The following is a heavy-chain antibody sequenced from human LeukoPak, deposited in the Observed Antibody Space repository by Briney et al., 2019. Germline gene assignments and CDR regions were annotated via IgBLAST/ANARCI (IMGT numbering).Heavy chain of an antibody. V-gene: IGHV1-8*03. CDR3: ARGLVGKDYYYYYMDV. CDR1: GYTFTSYD. D-gene: IGHD6-19*01. J-gene: IGHJ6*03. Sequence: ASVKVSCKASGYTFTSYDINWVRQAPGQGLEWMGWMNPNSGNTGYAQKFQGRVTITRNTSISTAYMELSSLRSEDTAVYYCARGLVGKDYYYYYMDVWGKGTTVTVSS. CDR2: MNPNSGNT.